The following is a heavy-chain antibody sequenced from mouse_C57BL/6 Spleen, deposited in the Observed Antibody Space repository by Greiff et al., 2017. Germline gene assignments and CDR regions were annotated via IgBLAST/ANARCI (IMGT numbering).Heavy chain of an antibody. J-gene: IGHJ3*01. CDR3: AREDYSRFAY. V-gene: IGHV1-52*01. D-gene: IGHD2-12*01. CDR2: IDPSDSET. CDR1: GYTFTSYW. Sequence: QVQLQQPGAELVRPGSSVKLSCKASGYTFTSYWMPWVKQRPIQGLEWIGNIDPSDSETHYNQKFKDKATLTVDKSSSTAYMQLSSLTSEDSAVYYCAREDYSRFAYWGQGTLVTVSA.